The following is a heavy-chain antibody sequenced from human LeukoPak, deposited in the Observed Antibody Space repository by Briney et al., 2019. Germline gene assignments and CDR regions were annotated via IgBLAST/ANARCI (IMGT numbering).Heavy chain of an antibody. J-gene: IGHJ4*02. D-gene: IGHD5-18*01. V-gene: IGHV3-74*01. Sequence: GGSLRLSCATSGFTFSNYWMRWVRQAPGKGLVWVSRVKSDGSSTDYADSVKGRFTISRDNAKNTLYLQMNSLRVEDTAVYYCARVSGDTSVDYWGRGTLVTVSS. CDR3: ARVSGDTSVDY. CDR1: GFTFSNYW. CDR2: VKSDGSST.